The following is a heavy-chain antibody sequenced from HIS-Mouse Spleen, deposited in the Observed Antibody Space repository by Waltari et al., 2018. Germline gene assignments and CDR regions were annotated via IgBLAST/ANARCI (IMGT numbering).Heavy chain of an antibody. Sequence: QLQLQESGPGLVKPSETLSLTCTVSGGSISSSSYYWGWIRQPPGKGLEWIGSIYYSGSTYYNPSLKSRVTISVDTSKNQFSLKLSSVTAADTAVYYCAVPGVLMVYAIPYFDYWGQGTLVTVSS. J-gene: IGHJ4*02. CDR2: IYYSGST. CDR1: GGSISSSSYY. CDR3: AVPGVLMVYAIPYFDY. V-gene: IGHV4-39*07. D-gene: IGHD2-8*01.